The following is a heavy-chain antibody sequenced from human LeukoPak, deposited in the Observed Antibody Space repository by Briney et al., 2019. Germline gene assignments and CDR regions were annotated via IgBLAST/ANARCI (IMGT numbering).Heavy chain of an antibody. CDR3: ARGLKLTGLFDY. CDR1: GGSISSYY. CDR2: IYYSGST. Sequence: PSETLSLTCTVSGGSISSYYWSWIRQPPGKGLEWIGYIYYSGSTNYNPSLKSRVTISRDTSKKQFSLNLRSVTSADTAVYYCARGLKLTGLFDYWGQGALVTVSS. V-gene: IGHV4-59*01. J-gene: IGHJ4*02. D-gene: IGHD1-20*01.